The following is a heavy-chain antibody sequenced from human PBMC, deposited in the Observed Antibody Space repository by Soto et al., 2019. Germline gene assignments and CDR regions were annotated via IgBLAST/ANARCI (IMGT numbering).Heavy chain of an antibody. V-gene: IGHV3-21*01. CDR3: ARDMYGRSWYVDY. J-gene: IGHJ4*02. D-gene: IGHD6-13*01. CDR1: GFTFSSYA. Sequence: GGSLRLSCAASGFTFSSYAMNRVRQAPGKGLQWVASIASGRNYIHYADKVKGRFTISRDDAKTSLYLEMSSLSAEDTGVYFCARDMYGRSWYVDYWGRGTPVTVSS. CDR2: IASGRNYI.